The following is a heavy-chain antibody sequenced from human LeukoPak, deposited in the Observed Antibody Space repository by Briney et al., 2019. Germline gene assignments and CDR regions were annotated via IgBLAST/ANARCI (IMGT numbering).Heavy chain of an antibody. V-gene: IGHV1-46*01. D-gene: IGHD2-8*01. J-gene: IGHJ4*02. CDR2: INPSGGST. CDR1: GYTFTSYY. Sequence: WASVKVSCKASGYTFTSYYMHWVRQAPGQGLEWMGIINPSGGSTSYAQKFQGRVTMTRDMSTSTVYMELSSLRSEDTAIYYCTRAHYCSNGVCRYVGDDYWGQGTLVTVSS. CDR3: TRAHYCSNGVCRYVGDDY.